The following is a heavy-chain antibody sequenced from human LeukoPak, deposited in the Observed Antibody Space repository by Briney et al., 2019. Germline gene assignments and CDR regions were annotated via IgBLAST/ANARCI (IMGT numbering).Heavy chain of an antibody. CDR3: AREAYWGSSGKGFDS. CDR2: IWYDGSYK. Sequence: GRSLRLSCAASGFNFSASGMHWVRQSPGKGLEWVALIWYDGSYKYSADSVKGRFTISRDNSKNTVYLQMNSLRPEDTAVYSCAREAYWGSSGKGFDSWGQGTLVTVSS. J-gene: IGHJ4*02. D-gene: IGHD7-27*01. V-gene: IGHV3-33*01. CDR1: GFNFSASG.